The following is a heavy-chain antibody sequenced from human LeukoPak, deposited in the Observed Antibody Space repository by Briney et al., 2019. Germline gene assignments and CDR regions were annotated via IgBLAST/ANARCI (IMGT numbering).Heavy chain of an antibody. J-gene: IGHJ4*02. CDR1: GFTFSDHY. D-gene: IGHD4-11*01. CDR3: ASGGADYSIDY. CDR2: TRNKANSYTT. Sequence: PGGXLRLSCAASGFTFSDHYMDWVRQAPGKGLEWVGRTRNKANSYTTEYAASVKGRFNITRDETKNSLYLQMNSLKTEDTAVYYCASGGADYSIDYWGQGTLVTVSS. V-gene: IGHV3-72*01.